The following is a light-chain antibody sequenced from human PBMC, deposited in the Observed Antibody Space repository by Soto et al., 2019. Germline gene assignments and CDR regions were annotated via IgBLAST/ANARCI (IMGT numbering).Light chain of an antibody. CDR2: LEGSGSY. J-gene: IGLJ3*02. V-gene: IGLV4-60*03. CDR1: SGHSGYI. Sequence: QLVLTQSSSASASLGSSVKLTCTLSSGHSGYIIAWHQQQPGKAPRYLMKLEGSGSYNKGSGVPDRFSGSSSGADRYLTISNLQSEDEADYYCETWDSNTLVFGGGTKLTVL. CDR3: ETWDSNTLV.